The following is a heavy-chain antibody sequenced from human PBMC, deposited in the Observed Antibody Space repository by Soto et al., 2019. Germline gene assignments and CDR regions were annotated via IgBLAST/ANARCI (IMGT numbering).Heavy chain of an antibody. CDR1: GFTSSSYG. V-gene: IGHV3-30*18. Sequence: PGGSLRLSCAASGFTSSSYGMHWVRQAPGKGLEWVAVISYDGSNKYYADSVKGRFTISRDNSKNTLYLQMNSLRAEDTAVYYCAKDGLEWLLLVGGYYYYYMDVWGKGTTVTVSS. CDR3: AKDGLEWLLLVGGYYYYYMDV. D-gene: IGHD3-3*01. J-gene: IGHJ6*03. CDR2: ISYDGSNK.